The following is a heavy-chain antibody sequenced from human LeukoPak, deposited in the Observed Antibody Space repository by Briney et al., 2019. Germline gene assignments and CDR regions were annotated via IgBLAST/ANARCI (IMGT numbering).Heavy chain of an antibody. J-gene: IGHJ6*03. CDR2: IYPGDSDT. CDR1: GYSFTSYW. CDR3: ARHFRGYDFWSGSYYYYYYMDV. V-gene: IGHV5-51*01. D-gene: IGHD3-3*01. Sequence: GESLKISCKGSGYSFTSYWIGWVRQMPGKGLEWMGSIYPGDSDTRYSPSFQGQVTISTGNSISTASLQWGSLKASDTDMYYCARHFRGYDFWSGSYYYYYYMDVWGKGTTVTVSS.